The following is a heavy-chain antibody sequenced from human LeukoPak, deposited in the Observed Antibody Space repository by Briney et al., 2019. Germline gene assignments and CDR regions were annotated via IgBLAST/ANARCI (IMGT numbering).Heavy chain of an antibody. V-gene: IGHV3-21*01. CDR3: ARGWNSSGYYLQFDY. CDR2: ISSSSYI. J-gene: IGHJ4*02. D-gene: IGHD3-22*01. Sequence: GGSLRLSCAASGFTFSSYEMNWVRQAPGKGLEWVSSISSSSYIYYADSVKGRFTISRDNAKNSLYLQMNSLRAEDTAVYYCARGWNSSGYYLQFDYWGQGTLVTVSS. CDR1: GFTFSSYE.